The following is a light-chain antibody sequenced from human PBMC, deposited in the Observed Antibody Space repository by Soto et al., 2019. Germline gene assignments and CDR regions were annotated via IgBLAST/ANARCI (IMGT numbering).Light chain of an antibody. J-gene: IGKJ1*01. CDR3: QQYDSFPWT. CDR2: DAS. CDR1: QDISKW. Sequence: DIQMTQSPSTLSASVGDRVAITSRASQDISKWLAWYQQKPGKPPKLLIYDASGLDSGVPSRFSGSGYGTEFTLTISGLQPEDFATFYCQQYDSFPWTFGPGTKVDIK. V-gene: IGKV1-5*01.